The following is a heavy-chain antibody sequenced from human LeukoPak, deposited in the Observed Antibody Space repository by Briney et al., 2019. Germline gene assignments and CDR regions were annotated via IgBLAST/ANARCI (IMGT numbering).Heavy chain of an antibody. CDR3: AKDMRGSGSYQDDAFDI. V-gene: IGHV3-9*01. Sequence: QSGRSLRLSCAASGFTFDDYAMHWVRQAPGKGLEWVSGISWNSGSIGYADSVKGRFPISRDNAKNSLYLQMNSLRAEDTALYYCAKDMRGSGSYQDDAFDIWGQGTMVTVSS. CDR1: GFTFDDYA. CDR2: ISWNSGSI. J-gene: IGHJ3*02. D-gene: IGHD3-10*01.